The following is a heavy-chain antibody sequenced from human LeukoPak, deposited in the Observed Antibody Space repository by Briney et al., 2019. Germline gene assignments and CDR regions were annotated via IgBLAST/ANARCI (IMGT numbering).Heavy chain of an antibody. Sequence: GGSLRLSCAASGFTVSSNYMSWVRQAPGKGLEWVSVIYSGGSTYCADSVKGRFTISRDNSKNTLYLQMNSLRAEDTAVYYCARESGTTVTTGWGYYFDYWGQGTLVTVSS. V-gene: IGHV3-66*01. CDR3: ARESGTTVTTGWGYYFDY. D-gene: IGHD4-4*01. CDR1: GFTVSSNY. J-gene: IGHJ4*02. CDR2: IYSGGST.